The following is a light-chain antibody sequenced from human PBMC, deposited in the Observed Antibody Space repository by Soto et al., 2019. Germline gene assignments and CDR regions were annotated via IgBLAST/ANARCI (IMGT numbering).Light chain of an antibody. Sequence: DIQRTQSPSTLAASVGGRGTSTCRASQSISTWLAWYQQKPGKAPKLLIYKASSLDSWLPVRFSGSGAGTEFTLTISSLQPDDFATYYCQQYNTYSTFGQGTRVDIK. CDR2: KAS. J-gene: IGKJ5*01. CDR3: QQYNTYST. CDR1: QSISTW. V-gene: IGKV1-5*03.